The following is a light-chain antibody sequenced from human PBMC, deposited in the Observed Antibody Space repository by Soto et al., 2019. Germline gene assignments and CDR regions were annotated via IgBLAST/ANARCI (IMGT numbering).Light chain of an antibody. CDR3: QTWATGIQV. CDR2: LKSDGSH. V-gene: IGLV4-69*01. J-gene: IGLJ2*01. Sequence: QPVLTQSPSASASLGPSVKLTCTLSSGHNTYSIAWHQQQPEKGPRFLMKLKSDGSHNRGDGIPDRFSGSSSGAERYLTISSLQSEDEADYCCQTWATGIQVFGGGTKLNVL. CDR1: SGHNTYS.